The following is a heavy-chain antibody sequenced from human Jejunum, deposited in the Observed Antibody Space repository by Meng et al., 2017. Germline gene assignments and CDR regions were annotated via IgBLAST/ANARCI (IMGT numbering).Heavy chain of an antibody. CDR2: INRSGST. D-gene: IGHD3-3*01. V-gene: IGHV4-34*01. CDR3: ARGRSIDFRLAKYDY. J-gene: IGHJ4*02. CDR1: GGSFGTYY. Sequence: GRLHQGGAGLLKPSEPLSLTCAVNGGSFGTYYWTWFRQSPEKGLEWIGEINRSGSTSSNPSLKSRVAISMDTSKNQFFLRLDSVTAADTAVYYCARGRSIDFRLAKYDYWGQGTLVTVSS.